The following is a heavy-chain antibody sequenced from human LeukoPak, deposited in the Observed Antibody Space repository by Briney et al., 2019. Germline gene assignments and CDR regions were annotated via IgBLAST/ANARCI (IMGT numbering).Heavy chain of an antibody. Sequence: GASVKVSCKASGGTFSSYAISWVRQAPGQGLEWMGGIIPIFGTANYAQKFQGRVTITADESTSTAYMELSSLRSEDTAVYYCARDQVGVVADDAFDIWGQGTTVTVSS. V-gene: IGHV1-69*13. CDR3: ARDQVGVVADDAFDI. CDR2: IIPIFGTA. D-gene: IGHD2-15*01. CDR1: GGTFSSYA. J-gene: IGHJ3*02.